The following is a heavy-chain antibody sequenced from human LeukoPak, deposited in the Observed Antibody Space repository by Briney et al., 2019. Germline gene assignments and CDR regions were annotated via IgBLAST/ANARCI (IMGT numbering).Heavy chain of an antibody. Sequence: GGSLRLSCAASGFTFSTYVMHWVRQAPGKGLEWVAVISYDGSNKYYADSVKGRFTISRDNSKNTLYLQMNSLRAEDTAVYYCASPYCSGGSCYSGAFDYWGQGTLLTVSS. J-gene: IGHJ4*02. CDR3: ASPYCSGGSCYSGAFDY. D-gene: IGHD2-15*01. CDR1: GFTFSTYV. CDR2: ISYDGSNK. V-gene: IGHV3-30-3*01.